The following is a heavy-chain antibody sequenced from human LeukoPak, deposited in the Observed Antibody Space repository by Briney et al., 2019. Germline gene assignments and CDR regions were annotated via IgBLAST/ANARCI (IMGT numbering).Heavy chain of an antibody. D-gene: IGHD4-17*01. CDR2: IYYSGST. CDR3: ARDLRTVTHYTPHFDY. CDR1: GYSISSGYY. V-gene: IGHV4-38-2*02. Sequence: SETLSLTCTVSGYSISSGYYWGWIRQPPGKGLEWIGYIYYSGSTYYNPSLKSRVTISVDTSKNQFSLKLSSVTAADTAVYYCARDLRTVTHYTPHFDYWGQGTLVTVSS. J-gene: IGHJ4*02.